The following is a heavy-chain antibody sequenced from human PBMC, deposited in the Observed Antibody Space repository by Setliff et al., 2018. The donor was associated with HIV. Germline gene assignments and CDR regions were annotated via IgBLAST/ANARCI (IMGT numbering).Heavy chain of an antibody. CDR2: IYHSGST. D-gene: IGHD2-2*01. CDR3: ARRRSMPNNAFDI. J-gene: IGHJ3*02. Sequence: SETLSLTCAVSGYSISSGYYWGWIRQPPGKGLEWIGSIYHSGSTYYNPSLKSRVTISVDTSKNQFSLKLSSVTAADTAVYYCARRRSMPNNAFDIWGQGTMVTVSS. CDR1: GYSISSGYY. V-gene: IGHV4-38-2*01.